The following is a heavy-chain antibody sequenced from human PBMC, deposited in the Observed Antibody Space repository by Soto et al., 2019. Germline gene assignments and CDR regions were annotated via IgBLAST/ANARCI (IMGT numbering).Heavy chain of an antibody. D-gene: IGHD3-10*01. CDR3: ARQYRVRGVTRLGWFDP. CDR2: IYYSGST. Sequence: QLQLQESGPGLVKPSETLSLTCTVSGGSISSSSYYWGWIRQPPGKGLEWIGSIYYSGSTYYNPSLKSRVTISVDTSKNQFSLKLSSVTAADTAVYYCARQYRVRGVTRLGWFDPWGQGTLVTVSS. CDR1: GGSISSSSYY. V-gene: IGHV4-39*01. J-gene: IGHJ5*02.